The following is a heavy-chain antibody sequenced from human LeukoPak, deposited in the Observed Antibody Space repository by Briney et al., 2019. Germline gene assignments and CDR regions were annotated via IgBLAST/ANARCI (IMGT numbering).Heavy chain of an antibody. CDR2: INPNSGGT. V-gene: IGHV1-2*02. J-gene: IGHJ4*02. CDR3: ARENLAYCGGDCWDY. Sequence: GASVKVSCKASGYTFTGYYMHWVRQAPGQGLEWMGWINPNSGGTNYAQKLQSRVTMTTDTSTSTAYMEPRSLRSDDTAVYYCARENLAYCGGDCWDYWGQGTLVTVSS. CDR1: GYTFTGYY. D-gene: IGHD2-21*02.